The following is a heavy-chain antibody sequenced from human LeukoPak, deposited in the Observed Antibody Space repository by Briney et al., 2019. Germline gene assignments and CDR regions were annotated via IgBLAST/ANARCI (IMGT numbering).Heavy chain of an antibody. CDR1: GFSFSNAW. J-gene: IGHJ4*02. CDR2: LVYDARS. D-gene: IGHD6-19*01. Sequence: GGSLRLSCAASGFSFSNAWMNWVRQAPGKGLEWVARLVYDARSDYANSVKGRFSISRDDSKNTLFLDMSNLRVEDTALYYCARDLSAAFDFWGQGVLVTVSS. CDR3: ARDLSAAFDF. V-gene: IGHV3-33*08.